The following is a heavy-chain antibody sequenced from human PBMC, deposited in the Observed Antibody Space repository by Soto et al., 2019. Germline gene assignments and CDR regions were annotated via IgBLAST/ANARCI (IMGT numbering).Heavy chain of an antibody. V-gene: IGHV3-53*01. D-gene: IGHD6-19*01. CDR3: ARELWSSAWKNYFEY. J-gene: IGHJ4*02. Sequence: PGGSLRLSCAASGFTVSSDYMSWVRQAPGKRLEWVSVIYSDGRTYYADSVKGRFTISRDNSKNTLYLQMNSLRAEDTALYYCARELWSSAWKNYFEYWGQGTLVTVSS. CDR2: IYSDGRT. CDR1: GFTVSSDY.